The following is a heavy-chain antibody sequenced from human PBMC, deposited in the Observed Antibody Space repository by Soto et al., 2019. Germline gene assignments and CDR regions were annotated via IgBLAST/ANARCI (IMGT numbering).Heavy chain of an antibody. CDR2: IFDNGDV. D-gene: IGHD2-15*01. CDR3: GGGGGSKWYYFDS. V-gene: IGHV4-59*01. CDR1: GVSSTSFY. Sequence: PSETLSLTCTVSGVSSTSFYWSWIQQSPGKGLEWIGYIFDNGDVKYNPSLMSRLTMSIDMSKNEFSLRLKSVTAADTAMYYCGGGGGSKWYYFDSWGEGTLVTVSS. J-gene: IGHJ4*02.